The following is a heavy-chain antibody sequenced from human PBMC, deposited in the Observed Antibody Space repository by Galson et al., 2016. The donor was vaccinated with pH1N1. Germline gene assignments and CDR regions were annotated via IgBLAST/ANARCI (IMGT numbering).Heavy chain of an antibody. Sequence: PALVKPTQTLTLTCTFSGFSLNSSGMGVGWIRQPPGKALEWIALIDWDDDTRYSPALKTRLTINKDTSKNQVVLMMTNMDPVDTATYYCAHREVMITNSFDFWGQGTMVTVSS. CDR2: IDWDDDT. D-gene: IGHD3-16*01. CDR1: GFSLNSSGMG. J-gene: IGHJ3*01. V-gene: IGHV2-5*02. CDR3: AHREVMITNSFDF.